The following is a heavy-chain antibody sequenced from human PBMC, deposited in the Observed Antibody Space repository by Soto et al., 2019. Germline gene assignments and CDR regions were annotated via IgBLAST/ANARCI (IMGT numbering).Heavy chain of an antibody. CDR1: GGSISSYY. CDR3: GRDRYCSSTSCYAGWFDP. D-gene: IGHD2-2*01. J-gene: IGHJ5*02. V-gene: IGHV4-59*01. Sequence: PSETLSLTCTVSGGSISSYYWSWIRQPPGKGLEWIGYIYYSGSTNYNPSLKSRVTISVVTSKNQFSLKLSSVTAADTAVYYCGRDRYCSSTSCYAGWFDPWGQGTLVTVSS. CDR2: IYYSGST.